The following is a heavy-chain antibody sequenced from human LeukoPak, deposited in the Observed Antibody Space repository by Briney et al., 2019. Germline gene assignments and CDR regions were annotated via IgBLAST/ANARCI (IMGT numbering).Heavy chain of an antibody. J-gene: IGHJ4*02. V-gene: IGHV3-9*01. CDR2: ISWNSGSI. Sequence: GRSLRLSCAASGFTFDDYAMHWVRQAPGKGLEWVSGISWNSGSIGYADSVKGRFTISRDNAKNSLYLQMNSLRAEDTALYYCAKDRAYGLGNNDYWGQGTLVTVSS. CDR3: AKDRAYGLGNNDY. CDR1: GFTFDDYA. D-gene: IGHD3-16*01.